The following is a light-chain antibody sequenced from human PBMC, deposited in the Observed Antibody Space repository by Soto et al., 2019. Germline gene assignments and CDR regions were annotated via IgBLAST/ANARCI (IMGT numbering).Light chain of an antibody. CDR1: SSDIGAYDY. V-gene: IGLV2-14*01. Sequence: QSALTQPASVSGSPGESIIISCTGSSSDIGAYDYVSWYQHHPGRAPKVIIFEVNDRASGVSHRFSGSKSGNTASLTISGLQAEDEADYYCCSYTGTTSPWVFGGGTKLPVL. CDR2: EVN. CDR3: CSYTGTTSPWV. J-gene: IGLJ3*02.